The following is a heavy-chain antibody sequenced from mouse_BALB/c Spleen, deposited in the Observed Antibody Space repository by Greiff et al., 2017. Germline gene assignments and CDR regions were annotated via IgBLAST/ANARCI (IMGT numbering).Heavy chain of an antibody. V-gene: IGHV1-87*01. CDR2: IYPGDGDT. CDR1: GYTFTSYW. J-gene: IGHJ2*01. Sequence: QVQLQQSGAELARPGASVKLSCKASGYTFTSYWMQWVKQRPGQGLEWIGAIYPGDGDTRYTQKFKGKATLTADKSSSTAYMQLSSLASEDSAVYYCARNGDYGSSYTGYWGQGTTLTVSS. D-gene: IGHD1-1*01. CDR3: ARNGDYGSSYTGY.